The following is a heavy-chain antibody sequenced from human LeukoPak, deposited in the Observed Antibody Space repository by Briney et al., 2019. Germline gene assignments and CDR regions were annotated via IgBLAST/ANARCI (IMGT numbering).Heavy chain of an antibody. V-gene: IGHV1-18*01. CDR3: ARDGQQLVPPSRYYYYGMDV. Sequence: ASVKVSCKASGYTFTSYGISWVRQAPGQGPEWMGWISAYNGNTNYAQKLQGRVTMTTDTSTSTAYMEPRSLRSDDTAVYYCARDGQQLVPPSRYYYYGMDVWGQGTTVTVSS. CDR1: GYTFTSYG. D-gene: IGHD6-13*01. J-gene: IGHJ6*02. CDR2: ISAYNGNT.